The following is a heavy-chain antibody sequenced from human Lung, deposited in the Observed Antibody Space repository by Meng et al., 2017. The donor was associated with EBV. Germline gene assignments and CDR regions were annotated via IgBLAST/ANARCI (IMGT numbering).Heavy chain of an antibody. Sequence: RPLWGADLLTSSDALALPWVVSGVSFGASEYSCIRQSPRKGLQWIGQIHQSRSTDYPPSLMSRVTMSRDTSKNQFSLKLRSVAAAETAVYYCARGRSVYSTNWSAAGGWFDPWGQGTLVTVSS. V-gene: IGHV4-34*01. CDR2: IHQSRST. D-gene: IGHD6-13*01. J-gene: IGHJ5*02. CDR1: GVSFGASE. CDR3: ARGRSVYSTNWSAAGGWFDP.